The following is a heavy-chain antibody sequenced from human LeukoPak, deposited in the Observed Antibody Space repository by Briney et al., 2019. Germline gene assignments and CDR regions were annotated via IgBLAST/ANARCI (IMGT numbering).Heavy chain of an antibody. J-gene: IGHJ4*02. CDR1: GFXFSTYA. D-gene: IGHD3-10*01. Sequence: GGSLRLSCAASGFXFSTYAITWVRQAPGKGLEWVSSVTGNGGSTYYADSVKGRFTISRDNSKNTLYLQMNSLRAEDTAVYYCAKDPMVRGLTYDCWGQGTLVTVSS. CDR3: AKDPMVRGLTYDC. V-gene: IGHV3-23*01. CDR2: VTGNGGST.